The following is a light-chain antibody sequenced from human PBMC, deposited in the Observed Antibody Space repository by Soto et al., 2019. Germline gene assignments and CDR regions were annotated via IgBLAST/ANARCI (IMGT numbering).Light chain of an antibody. CDR2: EVT. CDR1: SRDIGSFNY. Sequence: QSALTQPASVSGSPGQLITISCTGTSRDIGSFNYVSWYQQFPGNAPKLIIFEVTNRPSGVSNRFSASKSGNTASLTISGLQAEDGADYYCSSYTTRSTYVFGTGTKLTVL. J-gene: IGLJ1*01. V-gene: IGLV2-14*01. CDR3: SSYTTRSTYV.